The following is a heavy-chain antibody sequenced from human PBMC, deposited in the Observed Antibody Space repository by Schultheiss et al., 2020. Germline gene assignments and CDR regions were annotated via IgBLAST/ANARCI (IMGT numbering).Heavy chain of an antibody. CDR1: GFTFSSYW. Sequence: GGSLRLSCAASGFTFSSYWMSWVRQAPGKGLEWVAVISYDGSNKYYADSVKGRFTISRDNSKNTLYLQMNSLRPEDTALYFCAQENYLYNGMGVWGQGTAVTVSS. V-gene: IGHV3-30*18. CDR2: ISYDGSNK. J-gene: IGHJ6*02. CDR3: AQENYLYNGMGV.